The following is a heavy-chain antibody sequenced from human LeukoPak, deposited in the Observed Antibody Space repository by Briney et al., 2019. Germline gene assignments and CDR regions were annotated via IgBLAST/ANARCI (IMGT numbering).Heavy chain of an antibody. CDR1: GFTFSSYG. D-gene: IGHD2-2*01. J-gene: IGHJ6*03. CDR2: IRYDGSNK. V-gene: IGHV3-30*02. CDR3: ARDSRYCSSTSCYPYYYYMDV. Sequence: GGSLRLSCAASGFTFSSYGMHWVRQAPGKGLEWVAFIRYDGSNKYYADSVKGRFTISRDNAKNSLYLQMNSLRAEDTAVYYCARDSRYCSSTSCYPYYYYMDVWGKGTTVTVSS.